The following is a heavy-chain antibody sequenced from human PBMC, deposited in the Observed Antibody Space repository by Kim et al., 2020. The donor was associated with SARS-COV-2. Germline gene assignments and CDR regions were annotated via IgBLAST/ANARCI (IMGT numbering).Heavy chain of an antibody. V-gene: IGHV3-33*01. J-gene: IGHJ4*02. CDR3: ARDSSAVGDY. CDR2: NK. D-gene: IGHD6-19*01. Sequence: NKYYADSVKGRFTISRDNSKNTLYLQMNSLRAEDTAVYYCARDSSAVGDYWGQGTLVTVSS.